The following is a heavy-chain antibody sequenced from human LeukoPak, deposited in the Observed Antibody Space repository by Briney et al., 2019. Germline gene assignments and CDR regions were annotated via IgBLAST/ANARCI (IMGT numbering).Heavy chain of an antibody. D-gene: IGHD6-13*01. CDR2: SNPNSGCT. CDR3: ARGLYSSSWSRPFYYYYYYMDV. J-gene: IGHJ6*03. CDR1: GYTFTGYY. V-gene: IGHV1-2*02. Sequence: GASVKVSCKASGYTFTGYYMHWVRQARGQGLEWMGWSNPNSGCTNYAQKFQGRVTMTSHMTTSTIYMELSSLRSEDTAVYYCARGLYSSSWSRPFYYYYYYMDVWGKGNTVTVSS.